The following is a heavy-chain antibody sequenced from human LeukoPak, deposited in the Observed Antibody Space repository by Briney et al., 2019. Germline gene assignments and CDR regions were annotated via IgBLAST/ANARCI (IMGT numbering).Heavy chain of an antibody. CDR3: ARDTDGSLDY. CDR2: IKQDGSTK. V-gene: IGHV3-7*01. CDR1: GFTFTNSW. J-gene: IGHJ4*02. Sequence: GGSLRLSRAASGFTFTNSWMAWVRQAPGEGVERVANIKQDGSTKHYVDALKGRSTISRDNPKNSLYLQMNSLRADDKAVYYCARDTDGSLDYWGQGILVTVAS. D-gene: IGHD1-26*01.